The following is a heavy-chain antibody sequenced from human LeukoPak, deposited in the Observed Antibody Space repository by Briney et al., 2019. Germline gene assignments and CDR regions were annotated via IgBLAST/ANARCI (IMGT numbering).Heavy chain of an antibody. CDR1: GGSISSSSYY. CDR2: IYYSGST. CDR3: AESPPHCSSTSCYGGSWYAYDYGMDV. J-gene: IGHJ6*02. V-gene: IGHV4-39*01. Sequence: PETLSLTCTVSGGSISSSSYYWGWIRQPPGKGLEWIGSIYYSGSTYYNPSLKSRVTISVDTSKNQFSLKLSSVTAADTAVYYCAESPPHCSSTSCYGGSWYAYDYGMDVWGQGTTVTVSS. D-gene: IGHD2-2*01.